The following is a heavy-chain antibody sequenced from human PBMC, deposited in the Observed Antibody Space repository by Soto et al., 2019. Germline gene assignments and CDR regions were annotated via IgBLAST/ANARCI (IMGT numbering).Heavy chain of an antibody. Sequence: WGSLRFSCAASGFTFTRDSLNWVRQAPGKGLGWVSSISSTTNSIYYGDSMKGRFTISRDNAKNSLYLEMNSLRAEDTAVYYCPRESEDLPSNFDYWGQVTRVTVAS. J-gene: IGHJ4*02. V-gene: IGHV3-21*06. CDR1: GFTFTRDS. CDR3: PRESEDLPSNFDY. CDR2: ISSTTNSI.